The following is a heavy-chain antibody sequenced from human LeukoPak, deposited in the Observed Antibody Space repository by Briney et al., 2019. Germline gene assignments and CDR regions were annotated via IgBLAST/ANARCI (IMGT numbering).Heavy chain of an antibody. CDR2: IKQVVSEK. CDR3: ARAAELERLAFWVNYHYGMDV. V-gene: IGHV3-7*03. CDR1: GFAFTAYG. J-gene: IGHJ6*04. Sequence: GGPLRLSGAASGFAFTAYGMTWGARAPGKGRRGLANIKQVVSEKSSVDPVKAPFTISRDNANNSLYLQMNSLRAEDTAVYYRARAAELERLAFWVNYHYGMDVWGKGTTVTVSS. D-gene: IGHD1-1*01.